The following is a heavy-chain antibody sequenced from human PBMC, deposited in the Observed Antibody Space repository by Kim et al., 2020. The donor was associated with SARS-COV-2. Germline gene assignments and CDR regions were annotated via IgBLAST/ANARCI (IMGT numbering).Heavy chain of an antibody. J-gene: IGHJ4*02. Sequence: NPSLKSRVTISVDTSKNQFSLKLSSVTAADTAVYYCARGPVDIVAGAFDYWGQGTLVTVSS. V-gene: IGHV4-31*02. CDR3: ARGPVDIVAGAFDY. D-gene: IGHD5-12*01.